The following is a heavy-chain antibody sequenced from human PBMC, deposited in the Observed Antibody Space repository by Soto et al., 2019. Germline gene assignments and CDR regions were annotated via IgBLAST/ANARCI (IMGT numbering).Heavy chain of an antibody. V-gene: IGHV3-23*01. D-gene: IGHD6-13*01. Sequence: GGSLRLSCAASGFTFSSYAMSWVRQAPGKGLEWVSAISGSGGSTYYADSVKGRFTISRDNSKNTLYLQMNSLRAEDTAVYYCAKRDSSSRYCYYGMDVWGQGTTVTVSS. CDR2: ISGSGGST. J-gene: IGHJ6*02. CDR1: GFTFSSYA. CDR3: AKRDSSSRYCYYGMDV.